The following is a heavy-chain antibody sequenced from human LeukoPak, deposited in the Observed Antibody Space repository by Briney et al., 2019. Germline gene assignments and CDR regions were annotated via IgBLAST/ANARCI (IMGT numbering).Heavy chain of an antibody. V-gene: IGHV1-46*01. D-gene: IGHD4-17*01. J-gene: IGHJ4*02. CDR2: INPSGGST. CDR1: GYTFTSYY. CDR3: ARGIATYGDYVFFDY. Sequence: ASVKVSCKASGYTFTSYYMHWVRQAPGRGLEWMGIINPSGGSTSYAQKFQGRVTMTRDTSTSTVYMELSSLRSEDTAVYYCARGIATYGDYVFFDYWGQGTLVTVSS.